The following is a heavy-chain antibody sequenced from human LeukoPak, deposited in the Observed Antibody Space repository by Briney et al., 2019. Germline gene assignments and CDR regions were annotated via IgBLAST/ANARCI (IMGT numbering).Heavy chain of an antibody. D-gene: IGHD3-22*01. J-gene: IGHJ6*03. CDR2: TNPNSGGT. CDR3: ARDHGYYDSSGSFYMDV. V-gene: IGHV1-2*02. Sequence: GASVKVSCKASGYTFTGYYMHWVRQAPGQGLEWMGWTNPNSGGTDYAQKFQGRVTMTRDTSISTAYMELSSLRSEDTAVYYCARDHGYYDSSGSFYMDVWGKGTTVTISS. CDR1: GYTFTGYY.